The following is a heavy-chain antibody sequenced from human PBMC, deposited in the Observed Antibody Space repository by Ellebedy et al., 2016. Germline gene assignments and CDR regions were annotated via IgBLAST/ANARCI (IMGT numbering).Heavy chain of an antibody. CDR1: GFTFSSYW. CDR3: ARGGPYSSGWYEDWFDP. Sequence: GESLKISCAASGFTFSSYWMHWVRQAPGKGLVWVSRINSDGSSTSYADSVKGRFTISRDNAKNTLYLQMNSLRAEDTAVYYCARGGPYSSGWYEDWFDPWGQGTLVTVSS. D-gene: IGHD6-19*01. CDR2: INSDGSST. J-gene: IGHJ5*02. V-gene: IGHV3-74*01.